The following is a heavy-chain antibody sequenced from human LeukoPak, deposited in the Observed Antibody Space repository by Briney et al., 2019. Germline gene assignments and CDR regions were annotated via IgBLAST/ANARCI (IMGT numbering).Heavy chain of an antibody. D-gene: IGHD5-12*01. J-gene: IGHJ4*02. CDR2: INTDGSTT. V-gene: IGHV3-74*01. Sequence: GGSLRLSCAGSGFTFSTYWMHWVRQAPGGGLVWVSGINTDGSTTSYADSVKGRFTISRDNAKNTVYLQMSSLRAEDTAVYYCAKESGYDVDLEYWGQGALVTVSS. CDR1: GFTFSTYW. CDR3: AKESGYDVDLEY.